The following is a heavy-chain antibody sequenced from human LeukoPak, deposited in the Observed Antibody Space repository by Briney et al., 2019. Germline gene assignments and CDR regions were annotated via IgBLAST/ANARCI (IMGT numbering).Heavy chain of an antibody. CDR2: IIPIFGTA. CDR3: ARTSTGTSPSKYYFDY. CDR1: GGTFSSYA. V-gene: IGHV1-69*13. J-gene: IGHJ4*02. D-gene: IGHD1-1*01. Sequence: SVKVSCKASGGTFSSYAISWVRQAPGQGLEWMGGIIPIFGTANYAQKFQGRVTITADESTSTAYMELSSLRSEDTAVYYCARTSTGTSPSKYYFDYWGQGTLVTVSS.